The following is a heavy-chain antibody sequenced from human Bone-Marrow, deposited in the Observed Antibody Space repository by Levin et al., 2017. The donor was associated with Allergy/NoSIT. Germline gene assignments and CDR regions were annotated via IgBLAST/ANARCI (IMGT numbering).Heavy chain of an antibody. Sequence: SQTLSLTCTASGTSIPGTYWSWIRQPARKGLEWIGRVYGSGSTEYNPSLKSRVTMSLDTSKNQFSLKLTSVTAADTAMYYCARGDPSGATYFNYWGLGILVTVSS. CDR1: GTSIPGTY. D-gene: IGHD3-10*01. V-gene: IGHV4-4*07. CDR2: VYGSGST. CDR3: ARGDPSGATYFNY. J-gene: IGHJ4*02.